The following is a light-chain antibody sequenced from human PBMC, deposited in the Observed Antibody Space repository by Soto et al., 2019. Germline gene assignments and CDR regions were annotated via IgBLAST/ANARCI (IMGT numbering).Light chain of an antibody. CDR3: HQYGSIPRT. J-gene: IGKJ1*01. V-gene: IGKV1-39*01. CDR2: GAS. Sequence: DIQMTQSPASLSASVGDIVTITCRASQSISRVLYWYQQKPGKAPKILIYGASSLESGVPSRFRGNGFAADFTLTITGLQPEVFAVYYCHQYGSIPRTFGRGTKVELE. CDR1: QSISRV.